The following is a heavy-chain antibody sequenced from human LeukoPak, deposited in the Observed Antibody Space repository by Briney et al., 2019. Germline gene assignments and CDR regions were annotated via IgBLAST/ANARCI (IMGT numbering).Heavy chain of an antibody. D-gene: IGHD3-10*01. V-gene: IGHV4-4*02. Sequence: SETLSLTCTVSGGSISSSNWWGWVRQPPGKGLEWIGEVYHSGATNYNPSLRSRVIISADRSSNQFSLRLNSVTAADTAVFYCARGEGYGSGTVHFDYWGRGILVTVSS. CDR1: GGSISSSNW. CDR2: VYHSGAT. J-gene: IGHJ4*02. CDR3: ARGEGYGSGTVHFDY.